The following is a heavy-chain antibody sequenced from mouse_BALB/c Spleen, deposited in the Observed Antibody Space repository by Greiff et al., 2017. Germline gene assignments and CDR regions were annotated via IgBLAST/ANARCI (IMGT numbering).Heavy chain of an antibody. Sequence: DVKLQESGGGLVQPGGSRKLSCAASGFTFSSFGMHWVRQAPEKGLEWVAYISSGSSTIYYADTVKGRFTISRDNPKNTLFLQMTSLRSEDTAMYYCARTGIGLRDAMDYWGQGTSVTVSS. CDR2: ISSGSSTI. CDR1: GFTFSSFG. J-gene: IGHJ4*01. CDR3: ARTGIGLRDAMDY. D-gene: IGHD2-4*01. V-gene: IGHV5-17*02.